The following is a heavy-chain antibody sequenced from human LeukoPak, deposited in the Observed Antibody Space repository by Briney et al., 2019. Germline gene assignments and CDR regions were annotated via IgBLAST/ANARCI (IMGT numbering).Heavy chain of an antibody. CDR2: FYFSGSA. V-gene: IGHV4-39*01. J-gene: IGHJ3*02. D-gene: IGHD3-9*01. CDR1: GGSISSSSHY. Sequence: SETLSLTCTVSGGSISSSSHYWGWIRQPPGKGLEWIGSFYFSGSAYYNPSLESRVTMSVDTSKNQFSLKLTSVTAADTAVYYCARQHEILTGYAFDIWGHGTMVTVSS. CDR3: ARQHEILTGYAFDI.